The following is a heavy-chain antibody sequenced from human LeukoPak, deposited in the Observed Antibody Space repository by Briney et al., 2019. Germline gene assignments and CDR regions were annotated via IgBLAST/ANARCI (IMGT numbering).Heavy chain of an antibody. CDR3: ATYCSSTSCQNEGFDY. Sequence: SETLSLTCTVSGGSISSGDYYWSWIRQPPGKGLEWIGYIYYSGGTYYNPSLKSRVTISVDTSKNQFSLKLSSVTAADTAVYYCATYCSSTSCQNEGFDYWGQGTLVTVSS. J-gene: IGHJ4*02. V-gene: IGHV4-30-4*08. CDR2: IYYSGGT. CDR1: GGSISSGDYY. D-gene: IGHD2-2*01.